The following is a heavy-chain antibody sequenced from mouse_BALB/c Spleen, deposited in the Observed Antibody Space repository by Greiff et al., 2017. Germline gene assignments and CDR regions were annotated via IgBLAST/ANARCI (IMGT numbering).Heavy chain of an antibody. V-gene: IGHV1S127*01. D-gene: IGHD2-4*01. CDR1: GYTFTSYW. CDR2: IDPSDSYT. CDR3: TRYDYDREYFDY. J-gene: IGHJ2*01. Sequence: QVQLQQPGAELVKPGASVKMSCKASGYTFTSYWMHWVKQRPGQGLEWIGVIDPSDSYTSYNQKFKGKATLTVDTSSSTAYMQLSSLTSEDSAVYYCTRYDYDREYFDYWGQGTTLTVSS.